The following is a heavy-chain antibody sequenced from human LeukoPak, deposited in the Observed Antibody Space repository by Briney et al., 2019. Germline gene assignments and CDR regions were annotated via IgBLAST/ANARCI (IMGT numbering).Heavy chain of an antibody. D-gene: IGHD3-22*01. CDR1: GFTFSSYD. J-gene: IGHJ4*02. CDR3: AREAYYYDSSGYYPYFDY. V-gene: IGHV3-13*04. CDR2: IGTAGDT. Sequence: GGSLRLSCAASGFTFSSYDMHWVRQATGKGLEWVSAIGTAGDTYYPGSVKGRFTISRENAKNSLYLQMNSLRAGDTAVYYCAREAYYYDSSGYYPYFDYWGQGTLVTVSS.